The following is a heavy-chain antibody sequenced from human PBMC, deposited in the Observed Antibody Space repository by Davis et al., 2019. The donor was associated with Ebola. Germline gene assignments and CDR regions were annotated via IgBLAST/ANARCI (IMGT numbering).Heavy chain of an antibody. D-gene: IGHD3-22*01. CDR1: GFTFSSYG. Sequence: PGGSLRLSCAASGFTFSSYGMHWVRQAPGKGLEWVAVISYDGSNKYYADSVKGRFTISRDNSKNTLYLQMNSLRDEDTAVYYCAKGGSSITMIGVVTDWSIKSWGQGTLVTVSS. V-gene: IGHV3-30*18. CDR3: AKGGSSITMIGVVTDWSIKS. CDR2: ISYDGSNK. J-gene: IGHJ5*02.